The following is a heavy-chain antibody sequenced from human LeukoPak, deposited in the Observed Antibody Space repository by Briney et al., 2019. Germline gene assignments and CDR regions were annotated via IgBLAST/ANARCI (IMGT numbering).Heavy chain of an antibody. CDR2: ISDRDGST. J-gene: IGHJ4*02. CDR3: AKDEGDSGYSGYDSRPSFDY. CDR1: GFTFSSYA. Sequence: GGSLRLSCAASGFTFSSYAMSWVRQAPGKGLEWVSSISDRDGSTYYVGAVKGRFTISRDNSKNTLYLQMNSLRAEDTAVYYCAKDEGDSGYSGYDSRPSFDYWGQGTLVTVSS. V-gene: IGHV3-23*01. D-gene: IGHD5-12*01.